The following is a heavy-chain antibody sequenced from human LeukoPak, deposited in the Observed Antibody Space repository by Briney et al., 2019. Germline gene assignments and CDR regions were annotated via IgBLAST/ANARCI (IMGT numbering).Heavy chain of an antibody. V-gene: IGHV4-59*11. Sequence: SETLPLTCTVSGGSISSHYWSWIRQPPGKGLEWIGYIYYSGSTNYNPSLQSRVTISVDTSKNQFSLKLNSVTAADTAVYYCARGEYSYGAFDYWGRGTLVTVSS. CDR3: ARGEYSYGAFDY. D-gene: IGHD5-18*01. CDR1: GGSISSHY. CDR2: IYYSGST. J-gene: IGHJ4*02.